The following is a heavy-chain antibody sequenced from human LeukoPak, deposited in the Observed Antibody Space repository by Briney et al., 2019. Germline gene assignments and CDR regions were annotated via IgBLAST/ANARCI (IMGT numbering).Heavy chain of an antibody. CDR1: GYTFTSYY. CDR3: ARDTATYYYDSSGQGAFDI. Sequence: ASVKVSCKASGYTFTSYYMHWVRQAPGQGLEWMGIINPSGGSTSYAQKFQGRVTMTRDTSTSTVYMELSSLRSEDTAVYYCARDTATYYYDSSGQGAFDIWGQGTMVTVSS. J-gene: IGHJ3*02. V-gene: IGHV1-46*01. CDR2: INPSGGST. D-gene: IGHD3-22*01.